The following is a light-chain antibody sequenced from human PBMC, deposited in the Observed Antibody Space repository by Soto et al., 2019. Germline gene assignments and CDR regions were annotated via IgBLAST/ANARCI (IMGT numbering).Light chain of an antibody. CDR2: GAS. CDR3: QQYGGSPIT. V-gene: IGKV4-1*01. Sequence: DIVMTQSPDSLAVSLGERATINCKSSQSVLYSSNNKNYLAWYQQKPGQAPRLLISGASSRATGIPDRFSGSGSATDFTLTISRLEPEDFALYYCQQYGGSPITFGQGTRLE. CDR1: QSVLYSSNNKNY. J-gene: IGKJ5*01.